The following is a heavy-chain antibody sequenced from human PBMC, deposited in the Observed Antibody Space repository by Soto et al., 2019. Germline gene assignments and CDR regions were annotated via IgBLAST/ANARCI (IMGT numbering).Heavy chain of an antibody. J-gene: IGHJ6*02. Sequence: QVQLQESGPGLVKPSETLSLTCTVSGGTISRYYWSWIRQPPGQGLEWIGYMNNTGCNVYNPSFKSRVTTSVDTSKIQFSLKLNSVTAADTAVYYCARDLWCYCGTDCYPLDVWGQGTTVTVSS. CDR3: ARDLWCYCGTDCYPLDV. CDR1: GGTISRYY. CDR2: MNNTGCN. V-gene: IGHV4-59*01. D-gene: IGHD2-21*02.